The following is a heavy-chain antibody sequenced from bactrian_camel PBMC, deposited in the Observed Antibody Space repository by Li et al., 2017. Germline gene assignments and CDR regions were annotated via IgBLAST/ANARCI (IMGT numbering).Heavy chain of an antibody. CDR2: ITTDGSNT. CDR1: EFTFSSIG. CDR3: AARSRGSWGECNY. D-gene: IGHD6*01. Sequence: HVQLVESGGGLVQPGGSLRLSCTASEFTFSSIGMSWVRQAPGKGLEWVSVITTDGSNTYYADFVKGRFTISRDNAKNTAYLQMNSLKSEDTALYYCAARSRGSWGECNYWGQGTQVTVS. V-gene: IGHV3S7*01. J-gene: IGHJ4*01.